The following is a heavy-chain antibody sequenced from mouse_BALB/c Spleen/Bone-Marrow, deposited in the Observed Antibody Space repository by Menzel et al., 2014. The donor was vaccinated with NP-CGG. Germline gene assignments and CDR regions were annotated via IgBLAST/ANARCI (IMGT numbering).Heavy chain of an antibody. Sequence: QVQLQQSGPELVKPGASVKISCKASGYTFTDYYINWVKQKPGQGLEWIGWIYPGSGSTKYNEKFKGKATLTVDTSSSTAYTQLSSLTSEDTAVYFRANLGRYAMDYWGQGTSVTVSS. CDR2: IYPGSGST. D-gene: IGHD3-1*01. V-gene: IGHV1-84*02. J-gene: IGHJ4*01. CDR3: ANLGRYAMDY. CDR1: GYTFTDYY.